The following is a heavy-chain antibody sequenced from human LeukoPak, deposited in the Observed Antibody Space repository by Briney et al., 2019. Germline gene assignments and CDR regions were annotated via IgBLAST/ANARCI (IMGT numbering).Heavy chain of an antibody. Sequence: SETLSLTCTVSGGSISSSSYYWGWIRQPPGKGLEWIGSIYYSGSTYYNPSLKSRVTISVDTSKNQFSLKLSSVTAADTAVYYCATQGGSGSWGCYFDYWGQGTLVTVSS. CDR3: ATQGGSGSWGCYFDY. D-gene: IGHD3-10*01. CDR2: IYYSGST. J-gene: IGHJ4*02. CDR1: GGSISSSSYY. V-gene: IGHV4-39*01.